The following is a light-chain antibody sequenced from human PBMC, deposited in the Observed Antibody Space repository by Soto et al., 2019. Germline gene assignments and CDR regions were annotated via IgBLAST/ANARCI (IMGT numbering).Light chain of an antibody. V-gene: IGKV2-28*01. CDR1: RSLLQSDEKNY. Sequence: DIVMTQSPLSLSVTPREPASISCRSDRSLLQSDEKNYLDWYLQKPGRSPQLLIYSGSVRASGVPDRFSGRGSGTDFTLKISRVEAEDVGVYYCIQAFQSPWTFCQGTKVEIK. CDR2: SGS. CDR3: IQAFQSPWT. J-gene: IGKJ1*01.